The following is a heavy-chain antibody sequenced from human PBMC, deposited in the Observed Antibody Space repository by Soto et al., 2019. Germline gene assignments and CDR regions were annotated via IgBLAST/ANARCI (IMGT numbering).Heavy chain of an antibody. CDR2: VIPVFNTS. CDR3: ARGDEMTAVTIFEY. D-gene: IGHD4-17*01. J-gene: IGHJ4*02. Sequence: QVQLEQSAPEVKRPGTSVKVSCKASGGAFGRYSVSWVRQAPGQGLEWIGGVIPVFNTSNYSLKFQGRVAISADESTSTVFMELRSLRSEDTALYYCARGDEMTAVTIFEYWGQGTLVTVSS. CDR1: GGAFGRYS. V-gene: IGHV1-69*01.